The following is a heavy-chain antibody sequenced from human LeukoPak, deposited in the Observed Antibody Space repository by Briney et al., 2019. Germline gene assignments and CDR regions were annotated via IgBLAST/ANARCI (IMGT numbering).Heavy chain of an antibody. V-gene: IGHV4-59*08. CDR1: GGSISSYY. J-gene: IGHJ4*02. CDR2: IYYSGST. Sequence: SETLSLTCTVSGGSISSYYWSWIRQPPGKGLEWIGYIYYSGSTNYNPSLKSRVTISVDTSKNQFSLKLSSVTAADPAVYYCARRSPIRYCSGGSCYYFDYWGQGTLVTVSS. CDR3: ARRSPIRYCSGGSCYYFDY. D-gene: IGHD2-15*01.